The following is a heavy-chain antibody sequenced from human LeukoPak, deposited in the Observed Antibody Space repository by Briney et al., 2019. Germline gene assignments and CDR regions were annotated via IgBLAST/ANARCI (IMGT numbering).Heavy chain of an antibody. CDR3: ARRAGEYSHPYDY. J-gene: IGHJ4*02. D-gene: IGHD2-15*01. V-gene: IGHV3-53*01. CDR1: GFTVSSNS. CDR2: IYSGGNT. Sequence: GGSLRLSCTVSGFTVSSNSWSWVRQAPGKGMEWVSFIYSGGNTHYSDSVTGRFTISRDNSKNTLYLQMNSLRAEDTAIYYCARRAGEYSHPYDYWGQGTLVTVSS.